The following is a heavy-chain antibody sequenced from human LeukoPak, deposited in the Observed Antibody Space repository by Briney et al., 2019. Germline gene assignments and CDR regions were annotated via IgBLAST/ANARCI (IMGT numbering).Heavy chain of an antibody. CDR2: IYYSGST. CDR3: AVKTTLGVPFDP. Sequence: SETLSLTCTVSGGSISSYYWSWIRQPPGKGLEWIGYIYYSGSTNYNPSLKSRVTISVDTSKNQFSLKLSSVTAADTAVYYCAVKTTLGVPFDPWGQGTLVTVSS. V-gene: IGHV4-59*08. CDR1: GGSISSYY. J-gene: IGHJ5*02. D-gene: IGHD4-11*01.